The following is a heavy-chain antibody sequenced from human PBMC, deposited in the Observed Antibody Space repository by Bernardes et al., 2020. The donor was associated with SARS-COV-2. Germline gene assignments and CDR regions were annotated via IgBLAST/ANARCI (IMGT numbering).Heavy chain of an antibody. Sequence: VGSLLPSCAASGFTFRNAWMNWVRQAPGPGLEWVGRIKSKTDGGPTDYAAPVKGRFTISRDDSKNTLYLQMNSLKTEDTAVYYCTTEQPWLFGVVTHPFEPGGERTLVSVSS. CDR3: TTEQPWLFGVVTHPFEP. CDR2: IKSKTDGGPT. CDR1: GFTFRNAW. D-gene: IGHD3-3*01. V-gene: IGHV3-15*07. J-gene: IGHJ5*02.